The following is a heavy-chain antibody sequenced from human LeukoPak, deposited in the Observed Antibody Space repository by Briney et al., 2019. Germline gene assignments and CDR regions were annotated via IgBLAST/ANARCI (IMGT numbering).Heavy chain of an antibody. CDR1: GFSISTYW. D-gene: IGHD2-8*02. Sequence: PGGSLRLSRVASGFSISTYWMSWVRQAPARGLVWVANIRQDGNEIHYLDSVKGRFTISRDNAKNSAYLQMNSLRAEDSAIYYCVRVVSGGSQAYWGRGTLVTVSS. CDR3: VRVVSGGSQAY. J-gene: IGHJ4*01. V-gene: IGHV3-7*01. CDR2: IRQDGNEI.